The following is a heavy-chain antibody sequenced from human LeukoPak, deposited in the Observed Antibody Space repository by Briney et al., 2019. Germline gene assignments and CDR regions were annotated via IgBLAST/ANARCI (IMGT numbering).Heavy chain of an antibody. J-gene: IGHJ4*02. CDR2: ISSRSRTI. CDR3: ARETYYYDSSGYYYSRGKDY. V-gene: IGHV3-48*01. CDR1: GFTFSHAW. Sequence: GGSLRLSCVASGFTFSHAWMNWVRQAPGKGLEWVSYISSRSRTIYYADSVKGRFTISRDNAKNSLYLQMNSLRAEDTAVYYCARETYYYDSSGYYYSRGKDYWGQGTLVTVSS. D-gene: IGHD3-22*01.